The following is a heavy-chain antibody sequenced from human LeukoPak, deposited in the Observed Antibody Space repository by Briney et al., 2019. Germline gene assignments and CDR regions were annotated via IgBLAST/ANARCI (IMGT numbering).Heavy chain of an antibody. V-gene: IGHV3-23*01. Sequence: GGSLRLSCAASGFTFSSYAMSWVRQAPGKGLEWVSAISGSGGSTYYADSVKGRFTICRDNYKNTLYLQMNSLRGEDTAVYYCAKNSKPGDYWGQGTLVTVSS. CDR1: GFTFSSYA. CDR3: AKNSKPGDY. CDR2: ISGSGGST. J-gene: IGHJ4*02. D-gene: IGHD3-22*01.